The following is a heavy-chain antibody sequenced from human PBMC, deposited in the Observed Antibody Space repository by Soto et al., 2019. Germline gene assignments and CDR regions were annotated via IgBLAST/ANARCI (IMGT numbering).Heavy chain of an antibody. V-gene: IGHV4-31*03. CDR2: IYYSGST. Sequence: SETLSLTCTVSGGSISSGGYYWSWIRQHPGKGLEWIGYIYYSGSTYYNPSLKSRVTISVDTSKNQFSLKLSSVTAADTAVYYCARTRYYYGSERLARRSWFDPWGQGTLVTVSS. CDR1: GGSISSGGYY. J-gene: IGHJ5*02. D-gene: IGHD3-10*01. CDR3: ARTRYYYGSERLARRSWFDP.